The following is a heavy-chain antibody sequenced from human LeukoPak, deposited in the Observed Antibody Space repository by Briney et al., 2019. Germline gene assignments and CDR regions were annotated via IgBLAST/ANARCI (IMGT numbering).Heavy chain of an antibody. CDR3: ALLANYDYVWGSSLYFDY. J-gene: IGHJ4*02. D-gene: IGHD3-16*01. Sequence: ASVKVSCKVSGYTLTELSMHWVRQAPGKGLEWMGGFDPEDGETIYAQKFQGRVTITTDESTSTAYMELSSLRSEDTAVYYCALLANYDYVWGSSLYFDYWGQGTLVTVSS. CDR1: GYTLTELS. CDR2: FDPEDGET. V-gene: IGHV1-24*01.